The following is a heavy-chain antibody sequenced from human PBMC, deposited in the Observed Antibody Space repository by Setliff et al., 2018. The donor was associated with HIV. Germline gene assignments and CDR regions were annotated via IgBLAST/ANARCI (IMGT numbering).Heavy chain of an antibody. CDR1: GASISSPIYY. CDR3: ARVKYNSGWLRPPHYYDN. V-gene: IGHV4-39*07. J-gene: IGHJ4*02. CDR2: LSYSGST. D-gene: IGHD6-19*01. Sequence: SETLSLTCSVSGASISSPIYYWGWIRQPPGKGLEWIVSLSYSGSTYYNPSLKSRVTISVDTSKNQFSLNLSSVPAADTAVYYCARVKYNSGWLRPPHYYDNWGQGALVTVSS.